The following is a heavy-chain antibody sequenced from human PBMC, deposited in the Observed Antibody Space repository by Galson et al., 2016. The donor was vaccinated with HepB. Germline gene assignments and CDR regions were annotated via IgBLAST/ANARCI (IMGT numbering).Heavy chain of an antibody. V-gene: IGHV3-53*01. Sequence: SLRLSCAVSGFSVSQNYVTWVRQAPGKGLEWLSVIYSGNNAYYADSVKGRFTISRDNFRNTLHLQINGLRAEDTAVYYCARAGSRVGFYLRFGFFDSWGQGTLVTVSS. J-gene: IGHJ4*02. CDR1: GFSVSQNY. CDR2: IYSGNNA. D-gene: IGHD3-10*01. CDR3: ARAGSRVGFYLRFGFFDS.